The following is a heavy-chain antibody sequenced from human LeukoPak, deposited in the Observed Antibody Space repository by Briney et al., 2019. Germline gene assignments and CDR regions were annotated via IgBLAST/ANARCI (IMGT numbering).Heavy chain of an antibody. CDR3: ARTLLPATRGAFDI. D-gene: IGHD1-26*01. J-gene: IGHJ3*02. CDR1: GGSISSGSYY. V-gene: IGHV4-61*02. Sequence: KTSETLSLTCTVCGGSISSGSYYWRWIRQPAGKGLEWIGRINTSGRTNYNPSLESQITISVDTAKNQFSLNLSSVTPPDTAAYYCARTLLPATRGAFDIWGQGTMVTVSS. CDR2: INTSGRT.